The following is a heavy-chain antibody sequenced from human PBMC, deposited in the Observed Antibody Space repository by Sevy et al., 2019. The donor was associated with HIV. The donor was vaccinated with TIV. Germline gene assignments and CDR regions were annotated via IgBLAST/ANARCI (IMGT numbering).Heavy chain of an antibody. CDR1: GFTFSSYA. J-gene: IGHJ6*02. D-gene: IGHD6-13*01. Sequence: GGSLRLSCAASGFTFSSYAMHWVRQAPGKGLEWVAVISYDGSNKYYADSVKGRFTISRDNSKNTLYLQMNSLRAEDTAVYYCARVGASSSWDGGSYGMYVWGQGTTVTVSS. CDR3: ARVGASSSWDGGSYGMYV. V-gene: IGHV3-30-3*01. CDR2: ISYDGSNK.